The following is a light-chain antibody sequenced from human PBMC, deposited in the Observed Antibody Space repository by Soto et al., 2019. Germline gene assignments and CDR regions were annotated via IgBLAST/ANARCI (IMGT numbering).Light chain of an antibody. CDR2: KAS. CDR1: QSVSSW. Sequence: DIQMTQSPSTLSASVGDRVTITCRASQSVSSWLAWYQQKPGKAPKLRIYKASSFETGVPSRFSGSGSGTEFTLTISNLQTDYCATAYCQQYNSYSPYTFGQGTRLEIK. CDR3: QQYNSYSPYT. V-gene: IGKV1-5*03. J-gene: IGKJ2*01.